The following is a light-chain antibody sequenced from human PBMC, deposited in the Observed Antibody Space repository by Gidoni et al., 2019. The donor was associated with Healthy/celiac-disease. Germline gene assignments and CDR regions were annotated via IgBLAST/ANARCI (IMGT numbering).Light chain of an antibody. J-gene: IGKJ1*01. CDR2: GAS. CDR3: QQYNNWPPT. CDR1: QSVSSN. V-gene: IGKV3-15*01. Sequence: PASLVGSTGERSTRSCRASQSVSSNLAWYQQKPGQAPRLLIYGASTRDTGIPARFSGSGSGTEFTLTISSLQSEDFAVYYCQQYNNWPPTFGQGTKVEIK.